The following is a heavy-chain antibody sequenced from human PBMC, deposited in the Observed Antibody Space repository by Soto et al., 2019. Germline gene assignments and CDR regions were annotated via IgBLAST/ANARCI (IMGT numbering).Heavy chain of an antibody. V-gene: IGHV4-59*01. J-gene: IGHJ5*02. Sequence: SETLSLTCTVSGGSINNYYWTWIRQPPGKGLEWIGYVYYTGSTSYNPSLKSRVTISLDTSMNQFSLTLNPVTAADTAMYFCARYSPPKKSYDSNPGWFDPWGQGTLVTVS. CDR3: ARYSPPKKSYDSNPGWFDP. D-gene: IGHD3-22*01. CDR2: VYYTGST. CDR1: GGSINNYY.